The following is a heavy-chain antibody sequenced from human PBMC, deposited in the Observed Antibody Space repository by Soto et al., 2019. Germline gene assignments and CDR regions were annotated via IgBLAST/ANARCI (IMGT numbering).Heavy chain of an antibody. Sequence: GGSLRLSCSASGFTFSNNAMIWVRQGPGKGLEWVSATTKTGDYTYYADSVKGRFTSSRDNSKNTLYLQMNSLRAEDTAVYYCAKSQFPYCSSTSCYVAIDYWGQGTLVTVSS. CDR1: GFTFSNNA. V-gene: IGHV3-23*01. CDR2: TTKTGDYT. D-gene: IGHD2-2*01. CDR3: AKSQFPYCSSTSCYVAIDY. J-gene: IGHJ4*02.